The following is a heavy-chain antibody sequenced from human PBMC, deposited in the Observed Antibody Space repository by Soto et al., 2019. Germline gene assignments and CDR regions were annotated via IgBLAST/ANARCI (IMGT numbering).Heavy chain of an antibody. CDR1: GYTFNIYA. V-gene: IGHV1-3*01. D-gene: IGHD2-21*01. J-gene: IGHJ3*02. CDR2: MNAGNGNT. Sequence: QVRLEQSGADVKTPGASVKVSCQASGYTFNIYAIHWVRQAPGQRPEWMGWMNAGNGNTEYSPKFHGRVTMTRDRYARAAYMELSGLTSEDTAVYYCASDCRYCGGDSGREAFDTWGEGTMVTAS. CDR3: ASDCRYCGGDSGREAFDT.